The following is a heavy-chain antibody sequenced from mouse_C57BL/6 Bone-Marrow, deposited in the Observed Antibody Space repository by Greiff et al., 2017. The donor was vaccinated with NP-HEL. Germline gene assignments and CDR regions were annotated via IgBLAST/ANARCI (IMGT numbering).Heavy chain of an antibody. CDR3: ARGLRRGWFAY. J-gene: IGHJ3*01. D-gene: IGHD2-2*01. Sequence: QVQLQQSGAELARPGASVKLSCKASGYTFTSYGISWVKQRTGQGLEWIGEIYPRSGNTYYNEKFKGKATLTADKSSSTAYMELRSLTSEDSAVYFCARGLRRGWFAYWGQGTLVTVSA. CDR2: IYPRSGNT. V-gene: IGHV1-81*01. CDR1: GYTFTSYG.